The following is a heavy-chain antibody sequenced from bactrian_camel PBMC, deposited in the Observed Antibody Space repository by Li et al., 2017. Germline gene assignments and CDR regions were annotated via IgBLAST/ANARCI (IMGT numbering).Heavy chain of an antibody. V-gene: IGHV3S55*01. Sequence: QVQLVESGGGSVQVGGSLRLSCVASGDTVGRYCMGWFRQIPDKEREGVAGIESDGSTSYADSVKGRFTISQDSAKNILYLQMHSLKPEDTAVYYCVKPNPDARGGFDHWGQGTQVTVS. CDR2: IESDGST. CDR3: VKPNPDARGGFDH. D-gene: IGHD1*01. CDR1: GDTVGRYC. J-gene: IGHJ4*01.